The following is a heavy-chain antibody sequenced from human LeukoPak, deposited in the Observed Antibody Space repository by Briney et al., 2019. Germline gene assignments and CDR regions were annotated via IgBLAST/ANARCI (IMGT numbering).Heavy chain of an antibody. D-gene: IGHD3-9*01. V-gene: IGHV4-30-2*01. J-gene: IGHJ4*02. CDR3: ARGGSKTLDHTIS. CDR1: GGSISSGGYY. Sequence: SETLSLTCTVSGGSISSGGYYWSWIRQPPGKGLEWIRYIYHSGSTYYNPSLKSRVTISVDRSKNQFSLKLSSVTAADTAVYYCARGGSKTLDHTISWGQGTLVTVSS. CDR2: IYHSGST.